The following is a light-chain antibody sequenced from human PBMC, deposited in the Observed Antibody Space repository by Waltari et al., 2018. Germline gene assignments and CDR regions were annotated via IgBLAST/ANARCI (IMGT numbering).Light chain of an antibody. CDR2: GAS. J-gene: IGKJ1*01. CDR1: QDILTW. Sequence: DMQMTQSPSYVSASVRDRVTITCRASQDILTWLAWYQQKPGKAPKLLLYGASSLQSGVPSRFSGSGSGTDFTLVISSLQPEDFATYYCQQANSFPLAFGQGTKVEMK. CDR3: QQANSFPLA. V-gene: IGKV1D-12*01.